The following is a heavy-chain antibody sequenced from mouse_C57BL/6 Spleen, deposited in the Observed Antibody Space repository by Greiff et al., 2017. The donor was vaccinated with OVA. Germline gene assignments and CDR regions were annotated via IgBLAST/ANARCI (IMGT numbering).Heavy chain of an antibody. J-gene: IGHJ4*01. CDR2: IDPSDSYT. CDR3: ARSRELLSMDY. Sequence: QVQLQQPGAELVKPGASVKLSCKASGYTFTSYWMQWVKQRPGQGLEWIGEIDPSDSYTNYNQKFKGKATLTVDTSSSTAYMQLSSLTSEDSAVYYCARSRELLSMDYWGQGTSVTVSS. CDR1: GYTFTSYW. D-gene: IGHD1-1*01. V-gene: IGHV1-50*01.